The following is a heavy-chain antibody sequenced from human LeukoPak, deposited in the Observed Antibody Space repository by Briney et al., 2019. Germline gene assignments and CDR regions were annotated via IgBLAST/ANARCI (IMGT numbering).Heavy chain of an antibody. V-gene: IGHV3-48*03. J-gene: IGHJ3*02. CDR2: IGSSGSTI. Sequence: GGSLRLSCAASGFTFSSYEMNWVRQAPGKGLEWVSYIGSSGSTIYYADSVKGRFTISRDNAKNSLYLQVNSLRAEDTAVYYCARETSSGWYDAFDIWGQGIMVTVSS. CDR1: GFTFSSYE. CDR3: ARETSSGWYDAFDI. D-gene: IGHD6-19*01.